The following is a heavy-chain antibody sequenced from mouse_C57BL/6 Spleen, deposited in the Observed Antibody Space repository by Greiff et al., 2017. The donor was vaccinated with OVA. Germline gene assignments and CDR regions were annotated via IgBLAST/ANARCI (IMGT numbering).Heavy chain of an antibody. J-gene: IGHJ1*03. CDR1: GYTFTSYW. CDR2: IHPNSGST. D-gene: IGHD1-2*01. CDR3: ARGYDYYWYFDV. Sequence: QVQLKQPGAELVKPGASVKLSSKASGYTFTSYWMHWVKQRPGQGLEWIGMIHPNSGSTNYNEKFKSKATLTVDKSSSTAYMQLSSLTSEDSAVYYCARGYDYYWYFDVWGTGTTVTVSS. V-gene: IGHV1-64*01.